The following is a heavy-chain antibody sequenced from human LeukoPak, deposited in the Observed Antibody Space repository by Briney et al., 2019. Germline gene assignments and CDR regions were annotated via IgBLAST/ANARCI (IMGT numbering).Heavy chain of an antibody. CDR2: IIPIFGTA. V-gene: IGHV1-69*05. D-gene: IGHD3-9*01. J-gene: IGHJ5*02. CDR1: GGTFSSYA. CDR3: TKTRGTYYDILTGYQNWFDP. Sequence: SVTVSCTASGGTFSSYAISWVRQAPGQGLEWMGGIIPIFGTANYAQKFQGRVTMTTDTSTSTAYMELRSLRSDDTAVYYCTKTRGTYYDILTGYQNWFDPWGQGTLVTVSS.